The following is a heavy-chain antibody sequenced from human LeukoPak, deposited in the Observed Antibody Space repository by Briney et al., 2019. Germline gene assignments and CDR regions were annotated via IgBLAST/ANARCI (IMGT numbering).Heavy chain of an antibody. D-gene: IGHD6-6*01. CDR1: GYSFTSYW. Sequence: GESLKIPCKGSGYSFTSYWIGWVRQMPGKGLDWMGIIYPGDSDTRYSPSFQGQVTISADKSISTAYLQWRSLKASDTATYYCARHGIAARPPDYWGQGTLVTVSS. CDR3: ARHGIAARPPDY. CDR2: IYPGDSDT. V-gene: IGHV5-51*01. J-gene: IGHJ4*02.